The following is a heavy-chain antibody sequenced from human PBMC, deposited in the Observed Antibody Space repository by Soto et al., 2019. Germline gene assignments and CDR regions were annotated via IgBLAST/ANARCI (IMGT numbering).Heavy chain of an antibody. CDR2: IYWDDDK. J-gene: IGHJ4*02. D-gene: IGHD2-15*01. CDR1: GFSLSTSGVG. V-gene: IGHV2-5*02. CDR3: AHSPEILFDTQDYFDY. Sequence: QITLKESGPTLVKPTQTLTLTCTFSGFSLSTSGVGVGWIRQPPGKALEWLALIYWDDDKRYSPSLKSRLTITKDTSKNQVVLTMTNMDPVDTATYYCAHSPEILFDTQDYFDYWGQGTLVTVSS.